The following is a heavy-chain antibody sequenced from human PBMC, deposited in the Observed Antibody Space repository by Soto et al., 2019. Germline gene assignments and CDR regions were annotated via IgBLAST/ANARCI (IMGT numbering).Heavy chain of an antibody. CDR1: GFSLRTSGVG. Sequence: QITLKESGPTLVKPTQTLTLTYTFSGFSLRTSGVGVGWIRQPPGKALEWLALIYWDDDKRYSPSLKSRLTITKDTSRNQVVLTMTNMDPVDTATYYCIYRKGDHEYFQHWGQGTLVTVSS. J-gene: IGHJ1*01. V-gene: IGHV2-5*02. CDR3: IYRKGDHEYFQH. D-gene: IGHD2-21*02. CDR2: IYWDDDK.